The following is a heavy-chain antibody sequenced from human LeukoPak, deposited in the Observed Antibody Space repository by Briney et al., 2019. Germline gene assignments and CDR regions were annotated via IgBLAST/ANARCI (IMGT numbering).Heavy chain of an antibody. CDR3: ARVPNSYGSGSYSLLYDDYYYYMDV. CDR1: GFTFSSYS. V-gene: IGHV3-48*01. D-gene: IGHD3-10*01. CDR2: ISSSSSTI. J-gene: IGHJ6*03. Sequence: PGGSLRLSCAASGFTFSSYSMNWVRQAPGKGLEWVSYISSSSSTIYYADSVKGRFTISRDNAKNSLYLQMNSLRAEDTAVYYCARVPNSYGSGSYSLLYDDYYYYMDVWGKGTTVTVSS.